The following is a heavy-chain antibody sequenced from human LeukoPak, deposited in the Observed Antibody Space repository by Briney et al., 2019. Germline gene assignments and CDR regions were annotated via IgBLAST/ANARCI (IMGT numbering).Heavy chain of an antibody. V-gene: IGHV3-21*01. CDR3: AVLDYDFWSGYYPDY. CDR2: ISSSSSYI. J-gene: IGHJ4*02. CDR1: GFTFSSYS. Sequence: GGSLRLSCAASGFTFSSYSMNWVRQAPGKGLEWVSAISSSSSYIYYADSVKGRFTISRDNAKNSLYLQMNSLRAEDTAVYYCAVLDYDFWSGYYPDYWGQGTLVTVSS. D-gene: IGHD3-3*01.